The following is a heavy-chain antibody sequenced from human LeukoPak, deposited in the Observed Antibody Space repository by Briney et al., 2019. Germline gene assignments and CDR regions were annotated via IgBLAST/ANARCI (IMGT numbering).Heavy chain of an antibody. V-gene: IGHV3-73*01. CDR3: TRHQDLRFLEWLFPFDY. CDR2: IRSKANSYAT. CDR1: GFTFSGSA. D-gene: IGHD3-3*01. Sequence: GGSLRLSCAASGFTFSGSAVHWVRQASGKGLEWVGRIRSKANSYATAYAASVKGRFTISRDDSKNTAYLQMNSLKTEDTAVYYCTRHQDLRFLEWLFPFDYWGQGTLVTVSS. J-gene: IGHJ4*02.